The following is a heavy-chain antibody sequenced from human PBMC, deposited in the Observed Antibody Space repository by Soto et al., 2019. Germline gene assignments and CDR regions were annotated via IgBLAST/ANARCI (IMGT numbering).Heavy chain of an antibody. CDR1: GGSFSSYV. D-gene: IGHD3-22*01. Sequence: QGQLVQSGAEVRKPGSSVKVSCKASGGSFSSYVLTWMRQAPGQGLEWMGGIIPVSNAANYAQKFQGRVTMLVDKSTDTAYMELRSLSSEDTAIYYCATESYYFHSRAYHWFDPWGQGTLVTVSS. CDR2: IIPVSNAA. J-gene: IGHJ5*02. V-gene: IGHV1-69*06. CDR3: ATESYYFHSRAYHWFDP.